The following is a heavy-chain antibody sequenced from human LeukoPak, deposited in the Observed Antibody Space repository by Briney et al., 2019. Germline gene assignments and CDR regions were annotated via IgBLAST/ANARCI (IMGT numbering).Heavy chain of an antibody. V-gene: IGHV3-74*01. J-gene: IGHJ4*02. CDR2: INPDGSST. CDR1: GFTFSSYW. Sequence: PGGSLRLSCAASGFTFSSYWLHWVRQAPGKGPVWVSRINPDGSSTSYADSVKGRFTISRDNAKNTLYLQMNSLRAEDTAVYYSARDRGSYGYWGQGTLVTVSS. D-gene: IGHD1-26*01. CDR3: ARDRGSYGY.